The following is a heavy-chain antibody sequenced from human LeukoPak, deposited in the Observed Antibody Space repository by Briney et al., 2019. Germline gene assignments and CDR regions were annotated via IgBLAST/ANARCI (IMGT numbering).Heavy chain of an antibody. CDR1: GFTFSSYW. J-gene: IGHJ6*03. Sequence: PGESLRLSCAASGFTFSSYWMSWVRQAPGKGLEWVANIKQDRSEKYYVDSVKGRFTISRDNAKNSLYLQMNSLRAEDTAVYFCSRAEYSPGYYSYDYYYMDVWGKGTTVTVSS. CDR2: IKQDRSEK. CDR3: SRAEYSPGYYSYDYYYMDV. D-gene: IGHD6-6*01. V-gene: IGHV3-7*01.